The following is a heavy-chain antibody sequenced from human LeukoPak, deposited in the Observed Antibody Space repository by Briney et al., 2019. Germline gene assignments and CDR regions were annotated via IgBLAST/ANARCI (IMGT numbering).Heavy chain of an antibody. CDR3: ATGFYSGEGGEIAPGPSAVYYYYYMDV. V-gene: IGHV1-69*05. Sequence: GASVKVSCKASGGTFSSYAISWVRQAPGQGLEWMGGIIPIFGTANYAQKFQGRVTITTDGSTSTAYMELSSLRSEDTAVYYCATGFYSGEGGEIAPGPSAVYYYYYMDVWGKGTTVTVSS. CDR2: IIPIFGTA. CDR1: GGTFSSYA. D-gene: IGHD3-10*01. J-gene: IGHJ6*03.